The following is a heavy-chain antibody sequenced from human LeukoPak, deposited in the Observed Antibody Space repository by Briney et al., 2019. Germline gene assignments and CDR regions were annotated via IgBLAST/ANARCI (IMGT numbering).Heavy chain of an antibody. D-gene: IGHD5-24*01. CDR3: AHRRDYSLEMATMPFDY. CDR1: GFSLSTSGVG. V-gene: IGHV2-5*01. Sequence: SGPTLVNPTQTLTLTCTFSGFSLSTSGVGVGWIRQPPGKALEWLALIYWNDDKRYSPSLKSRLTITKDTSKNQVVLTMTNMDPVDTATKYGAHRRDYSLEMATMPFDYWGQGTLVTVSS. CDR2: IYWNDDK. J-gene: IGHJ4*02.